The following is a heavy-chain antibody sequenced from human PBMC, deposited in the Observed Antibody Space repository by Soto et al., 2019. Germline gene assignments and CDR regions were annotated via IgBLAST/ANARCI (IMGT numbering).Heavy chain of an antibody. CDR2: IYHSGST. V-gene: IGHV4-30-2*01. CDR3: ARDHYYGDYVRDAFDI. CDR1: GGSISSGGYS. Sequence: QLQLQESGSGLVKPSQTLSLTCAVSGGSISSGGYSWSWIRQPPGKGLEWIGYIYHSGSTYYNPSLKSRVTISVDRSKNQFSLKLSSVTAADTAVYYCARDHYYGDYVRDAFDIWGQGTMVTVSS. J-gene: IGHJ3*02. D-gene: IGHD4-17*01.